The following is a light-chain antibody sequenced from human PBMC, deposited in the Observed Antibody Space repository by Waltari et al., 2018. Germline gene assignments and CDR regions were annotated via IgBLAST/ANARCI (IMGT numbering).Light chain of an antibody. CDR2: WAS. V-gene: IGKV4-1*01. CDR3: QQYYSTPT. J-gene: IGKJ2*01. CDR1: QSVLYSSNNKNY. Sequence: DLVMTQSPDSLAVFLGERATINCKSRQSVLYSSNNKNYLAWYQQKPGQPPKLLIYWASTRESGVPDRFSGSGSETDFTLTVSSLQAEDVAVYYCQQYYSTPTFGQGTKLEIK.